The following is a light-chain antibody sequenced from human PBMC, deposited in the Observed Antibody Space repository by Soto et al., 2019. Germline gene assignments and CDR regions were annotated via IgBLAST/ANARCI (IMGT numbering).Light chain of an antibody. CDR3: QQQGSLPIT. CDR2: GAS. V-gene: IGKV3-20*01. Sequence: EIELTQFPGTLSLSPGERAPLSCRASRTVPHNCLAWHQQKPRQTPRLLVYGASSRATGIPDRFSGSESGTDFTLTISRLEPEDFAVYYCQQQGSLPITFGQGTRLEI. CDR1: RTVPHNC. J-gene: IGKJ5*01.